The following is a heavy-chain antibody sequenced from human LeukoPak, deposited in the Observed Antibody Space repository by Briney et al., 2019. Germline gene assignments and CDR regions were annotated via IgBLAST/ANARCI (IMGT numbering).Heavy chain of an antibody. CDR3: VRDPDALDF. CDR2: IRSSGSPI. Sequence: GGSLRLSCAASGFTFSSYSMNWVRQAPGKGLEWVSYIRSSGSPIYYADSVRGRFTISRDNAKNSLYLQMNSLKDEDTAVYYCVRDPDALDFWGQGTPATVSS. V-gene: IGHV3-48*02. J-gene: IGHJ4*02. CDR1: GFTFSSYS.